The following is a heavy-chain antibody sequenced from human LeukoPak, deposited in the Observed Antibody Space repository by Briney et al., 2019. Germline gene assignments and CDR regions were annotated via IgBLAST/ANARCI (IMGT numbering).Heavy chain of an antibody. J-gene: IGHJ4*02. Sequence: PGGSLRLSCAASGFTFSSYAMHWVRQAPGKGLEYVSAISSNGGSTYYANSVKGRFTISRDNSKNTLYLQMGSLRAEDMAVYYCARVHGEGSSWYGYYFDYWGQGTLVTVSS. CDR2: ISSNGGST. V-gene: IGHV3-64*01. CDR1: GFTFSSYA. CDR3: ARVHGEGSSWYGYYFDY. D-gene: IGHD6-13*01.